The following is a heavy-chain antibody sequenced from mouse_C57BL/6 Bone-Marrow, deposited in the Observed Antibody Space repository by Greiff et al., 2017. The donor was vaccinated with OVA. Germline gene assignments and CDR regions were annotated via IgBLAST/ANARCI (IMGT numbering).Heavy chain of an antibody. CDR3: TTKNYFDY. CDR2: IDPENGDT. Sequence: VQLQQSGAELVRPGASVKLSCTASGFNIKDDYMHWVKQRPEQGLEWIGWIDPENGDTEYASKFQGKATITAYTPSNTAYLQLSSLTSEDTAVYYCTTKNYFDYWGQGTTLTVSS. J-gene: IGHJ2*01. CDR1: GFNIKDDY. V-gene: IGHV14-4*01.